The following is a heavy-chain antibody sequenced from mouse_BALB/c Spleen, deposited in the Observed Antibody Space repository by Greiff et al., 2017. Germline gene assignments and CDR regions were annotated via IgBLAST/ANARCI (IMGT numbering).Heavy chain of an antibody. CDR2: IDPANGNT. J-gene: IGHJ2*01. CDR1: GFNIKDTY. Sequence: VQLQQSGAELVKPGASVKLSCTASGFNIKDTYMHWVKQRPEQGLEWIGRIDPANGNTKYDPKFQGKATITADTSSNTAYLQLSSLTSEDTAVYYGARGYYGSSRDYFDYWGQGTTLTVSA. V-gene: IGHV14-3*02. D-gene: IGHD1-1*01. CDR3: ARGYYGSSRDYFDY.